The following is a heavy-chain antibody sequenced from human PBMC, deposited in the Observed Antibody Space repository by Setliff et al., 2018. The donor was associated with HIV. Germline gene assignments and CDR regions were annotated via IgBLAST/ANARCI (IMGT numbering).Heavy chain of an antibody. CDR2: INHNKSS. Sequence: PSETLSLTCTVSGYSISSGYYWGWIRQPPGKGLEWIGEINHNKSSDYNPSLKSRVTISVDTSKNHFSLKLTSVTAADTAVYYCARAEMATIVAFDIWGQGTMVTVS. CDR1: GYSISSGYY. CDR3: ARAEMATIVAFDI. V-gene: IGHV4-38-2*02. D-gene: IGHD5-12*01. J-gene: IGHJ3*02.